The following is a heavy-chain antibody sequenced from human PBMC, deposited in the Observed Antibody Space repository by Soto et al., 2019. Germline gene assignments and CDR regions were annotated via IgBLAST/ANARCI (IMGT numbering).Heavy chain of an antibody. CDR1: GYTFTSYY. J-gene: IGHJ4*02. CDR2: INPSGGST. CDR3: ARGAGPGSYTQGKDFDY. D-gene: IGHD3-16*02. Sequence: ASVKVSCKASGYTFTSYYMHWVRQAPGQGLEWMGIINPSGGSTSYAQKFQGRVTMTRDTSTSTVYMELCSLRSEDTAVYYCARGAGPGSYTQGKDFDYWGQGTLVTVSS. V-gene: IGHV1-46*03.